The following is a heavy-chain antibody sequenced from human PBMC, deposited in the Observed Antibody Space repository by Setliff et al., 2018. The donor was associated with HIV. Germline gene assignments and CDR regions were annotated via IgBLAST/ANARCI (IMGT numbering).Heavy chain of an antibody. Sequence: SETLSLTCTVSGGSVSSGSYYWSWIRQPAGKGLQWIGRIYTSGSTNYNASLKSRVTISVDASKNQFSLKLISVTAADTAVYYCARDVLGYDSTGRFDLWGRGTLVTVSS. CDR1: GGSVSSGSYY. CDR3: ARDVLGYDSTGRFDL. V-gene: IGHV4-61*02. CDR2: IYTSGST. D-gene: IGHD3-22*01. J-gene: IGHJ2*01.